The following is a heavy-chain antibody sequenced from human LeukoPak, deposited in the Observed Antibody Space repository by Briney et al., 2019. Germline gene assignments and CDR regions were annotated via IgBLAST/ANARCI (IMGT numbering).Heavy chain of an antibody. CDR1: GYSISSGDY. CDR2: INHSGST. Sequence: PLETLSLTCLVSGYSISSGDYWGWIRQPPGKGLEWIGSINHSGSTYYNPSLKSRVTISIDTSKNHFSLNLSSVTAADTAVYYCARGNLRGIIIRGFDYWGQGTLVTVSS. CDR3: ARGNLRGIIIRGFDY. V-gene: IGHV4-38-2*02. J-gene: IGHJ4*02. D-gene: IGHD3-10*01.